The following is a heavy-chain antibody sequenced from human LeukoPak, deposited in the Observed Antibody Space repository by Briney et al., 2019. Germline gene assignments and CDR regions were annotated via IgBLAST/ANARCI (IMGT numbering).Heavy chain of an antibody. CDR3: ARKGSGDYYYYMDV. V-gene: IGHV4-39*07. Sequence: SETLSLTCTVSGGSISSSSYYWGWIRQPPGKGLEWIGSIYYSGSTYYNPSLKSRVTISVDTSKNQFSLKLSSVTAADTAMYYCARKGSGDYYYYMDVWGKGTTVTVSS. CDR1: GGSISSSSYY. J-gene: IGHJ6*03. CDR2: IYYSGST. D-gene: IGHD3-3*01.